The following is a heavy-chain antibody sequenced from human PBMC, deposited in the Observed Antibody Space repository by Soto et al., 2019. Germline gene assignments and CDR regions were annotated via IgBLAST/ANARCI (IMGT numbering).Heavy chain of an antibody. Sequence: SQTLSLTSTVSGGSISSSSYYWGWIRQPPGKGLEWIGSIYYSGSTYYNPSLKSRVTISVDTSKNQFSLKLSSVTAADTALYYCARHEGYYYYYGMDVWGQGTTVTVS. J-gene: IGHJ6*02. CDR2: IYYSGST. CDR1: GGSISSSSYY. CDR3: ARHEGYYYYYGMDV. V-gene: IGHV4-39*01.